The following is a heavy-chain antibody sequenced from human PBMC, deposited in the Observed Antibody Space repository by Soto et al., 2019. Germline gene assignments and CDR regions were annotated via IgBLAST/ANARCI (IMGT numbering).Heavy chain of an antibody. V-gene: IGHV3-53*01. CDR3: AKLGPYGSESYSFRYYWIDL. CDR1: GFSVSSSH. CDR2: IYSGGAT. D-gene: IGHD3-10*01. Sequence: PGGSLRLSCAASGFSVSSSHMIWVRQAPGKGLEWVSVIYSGGATYYAVSVKGRFTISRDRSKNTVYLQMDGLRTEDTAVYHCAKLGPYGSESYSFRYYWIDLRGQGTLVTVSS. J-gene: IGHJ5*02.